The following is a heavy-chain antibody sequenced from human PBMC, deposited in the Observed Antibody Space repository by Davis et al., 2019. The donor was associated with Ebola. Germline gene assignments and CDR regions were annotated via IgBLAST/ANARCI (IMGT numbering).Heavy chain of an antibody. CDR2: ISGSGGST. CDR1: GFTFSSYA. V-gene: IGHV3-23*01. CDR3: ARDQSSSWSTNWFDP. D-gene: IGHD6-13*01. Sequence: GGSLRLSCAASGFTFSSYAMSWVRQAPGKGLEWVSAISGSGGSTYYADSVKGRFTISRDNSKNTLYLQMNSLRAEDTAVYYCARDQSSSWSTNWFDPWGQGTLVTVSS. J-gene: IGHJ5*02.